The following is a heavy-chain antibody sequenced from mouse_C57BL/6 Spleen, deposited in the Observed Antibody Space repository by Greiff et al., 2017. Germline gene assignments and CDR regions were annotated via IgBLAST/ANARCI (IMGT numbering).Heavy chain of an antibody. CDR1: GYTFTDYE. J-gene: IGHJ3*01. CDR2: IDPETGGT. CDR3: TREAYCSDDGLAY. Sequence: QVQLQQSGAELVRPGASVTLSCKASGYTFTDYEMHWVKQTPVHGLEWIGAIDPETGGTAYNQKFKGKAILTADKSSSTAYMELRSLTSEDSAVYYCTREAYCSDDGLAYWGQGTLVTVSA. V-gene: IGHV1-15*01. D-gene: IGHD2-12*01.